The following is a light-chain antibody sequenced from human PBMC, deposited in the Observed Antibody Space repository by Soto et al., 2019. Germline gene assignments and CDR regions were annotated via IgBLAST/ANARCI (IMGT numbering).Light chain of an antibody. CDR3: SSYTSSSTYVV. CDR2: DVS. V-gene: IGLV2-14*01. CDR1: SSDVGGYNY. Sequence: QSALTQPASVSGSPGQSITISCTGTSSDVGGYNYVSWYQQHPGKAPKLMIYDVSNRPSGVSNRFSGSKSGNTVSLTISGLQAEDEADYSCSSYTSSSTYVVFGGGPKLTVL. J-gene: IGLJ2*01.